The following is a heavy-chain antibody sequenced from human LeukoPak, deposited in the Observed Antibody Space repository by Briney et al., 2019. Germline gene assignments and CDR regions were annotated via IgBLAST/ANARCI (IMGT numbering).Heavy chain of an antibody. CDR1: GFTFSSYA. Sequence: GGSLRLSCAASGFTFSSYAMHWVRQAPGKGLEWVAVISYDGSNKYYADSVKGRFTISRDNSKNTLYLQMNSLRAEDTAVYYCARVEMATISVGYFDYWGQGTLVTVSS. V-gene: IGHV3-30-3*01. CDR2: ISYDGSNK. CDR3: ARVEMATISVGYFDY. D-gene: IGHD5-24*01. J-gene: IGHJ4*02.